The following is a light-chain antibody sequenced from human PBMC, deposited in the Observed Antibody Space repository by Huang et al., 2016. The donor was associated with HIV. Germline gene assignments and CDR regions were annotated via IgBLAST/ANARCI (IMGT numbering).Light chain of an antibody. J-gene: IGKJ2*01. V-gene: IGKV2-40*01. CDR3: MQRLQFPYT. CDR1: QSLFHGDDGDIH. Sequence: DIVMTQTPLFLSVTPGEPASISCNASQSLFHGDDGDIHLDWYVQKPGQSPHPLIYPLSCRASGVPDRFIGDGAGSDFTLKITRVEAEDAGVYYCMQRLQFPYTFGQGTK. CDR2: PLS.